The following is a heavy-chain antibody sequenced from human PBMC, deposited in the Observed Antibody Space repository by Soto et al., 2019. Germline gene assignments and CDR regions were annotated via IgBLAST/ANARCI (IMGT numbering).Heavy chain of an antibody. J-gene: IGHJ6*02. V-gene: IGHV3-7*03. Sequence: HPGGSLRLSCAASGFTFSSHWRSWVRQAPGKGLEWVANIKQDGSEKYYVDSVKGRFTISRDNAKNSLYLQMNSLRAEDTAVYYCETEKPTIFGVDAYYFYYGMDVWGQGTTVTVSS. CDR2: IKQDGSEK. D-gene: IGHD3-3*01. CDR3: ETEKPTIFGVDAYYFYYGMDV. CDR1: GFTFSSHW.